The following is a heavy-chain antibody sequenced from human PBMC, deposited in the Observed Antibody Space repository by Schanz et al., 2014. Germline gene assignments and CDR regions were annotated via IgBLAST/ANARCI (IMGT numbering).Heavy chain of an antibody. CDR1: GFTFSSYG. CDR2: ISLDGSNQ. CDR3: AKVRNIHGWDYYGLDV. Sequence: QVHLVESGGGVVQPGRSLRLSCAASGFTFSSYGMHWVRQAPGKGLEWVAIISLDGSNQYYADSVKGRFTISRDNSKNTLYLQMNSLRAEDTAIYYCAKVRNIHGWDYYGLDVWGQGTTVTVSS. V-gene: IGHV3-30*18. D-gene: IGHD6-19*01. J-gene: IGHJ6*02.